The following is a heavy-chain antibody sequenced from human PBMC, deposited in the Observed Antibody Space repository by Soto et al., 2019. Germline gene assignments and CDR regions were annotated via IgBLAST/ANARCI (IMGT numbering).Heavy chain of an antibody. CDR2: IIPIFGTA. Sequence: QVQLVQSGAEVTKPGSSVKVSCKASGGTVSSYAISWVRQAPGQGLEWMGGIIPIFGTANYAQKFQGRVTITADESTSTAYMELSSLRSEDTAVYYCARDQGGQLSNKVGFDPWGQGTLVTVSS. J-gene: IGHJ5*02. D-gene: IGHD5-18*01. CDR3: ARDQGGQLSNKVGFDP. CDR1: GGTVSSYA. V-gene: IGHV1-69*01.